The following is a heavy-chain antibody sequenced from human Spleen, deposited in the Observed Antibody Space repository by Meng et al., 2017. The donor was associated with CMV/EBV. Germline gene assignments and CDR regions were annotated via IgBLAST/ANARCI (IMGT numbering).Heavy chain of an antibody. CDR2: ISYDGSDK. CDR3: ARTSRLLGMDV. Sequence: GESLKISCAASGFTFSTYAMHWVRQAPGKGLECVAVISYDGSDKYYADSVKGRFTISRDNSKNTLYLQMNSLRAEDTAVYYCARTSRLLGMDVWGQGTTVTVSS. J-gene: IGHJ6*02. V-gene: IGHV3-30*14. CDR1: GFTFSTYA.